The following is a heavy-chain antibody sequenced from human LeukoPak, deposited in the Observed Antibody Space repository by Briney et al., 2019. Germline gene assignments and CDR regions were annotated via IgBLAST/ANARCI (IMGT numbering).Heavy chain of an antibody. CDR1: GGSISSSSYY. J-gene: IGHJ4*02. D-gene: IGHD5-12*01. V-gene: IGHV4-39*01. Sequence: PSETLSLTCTVSGGSISSSSYYWGWIRQPPGKGLEWIGSIYYSGSTYYNPSLKSRVTISVDTSKNQFSLKLSSVTAADTAVYYCARRGYEEFDYRSQGTLVTVSS. CDR3: ARRGYEEFDY. CDR2: IYYSGST.